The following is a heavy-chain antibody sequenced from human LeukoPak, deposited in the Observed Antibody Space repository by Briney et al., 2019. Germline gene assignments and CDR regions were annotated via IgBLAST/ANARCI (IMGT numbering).Heavy chain of an antibody. J-gene: IGHJ6*04. V-gene: IGHV4-59*12. CDR2: IFHTGST. D-gene: IGHD3-10*02. CDR3: ASQPMFV. Sequence: KPSETLSLNCTVSGGSITYYYWSWIRQPPGKGLEWIGYIFHTGSTNYNPSLKSRVTISVDTSKNQFSLRLRSVTASDTAVYYCASQPMFVWGKGTTVIVSS. CDR1: GGSITYYY.